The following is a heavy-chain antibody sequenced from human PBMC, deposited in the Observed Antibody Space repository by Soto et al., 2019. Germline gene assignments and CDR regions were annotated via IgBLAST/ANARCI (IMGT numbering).Heavy chain of an antibody. V-gene: IGHV2-5*02. J-gene: IGHJ4*02. CDR1: GFSLSTSGVG. CDR3: AHRRPEGGTGNFDY. Sequence: SGPTLVXPTQTLTLTCTFSGFSLSTSGVGVGWIRQPPGKALEWLALIYWDDDKRYSPSLKSRLTITKDTSKNQVVLTMTNRDPVDTATYYCAHRRPEGGTGNFDYWGQGTLVTVSS. D-gene: IGHD1-1*01. CDR2: IYWDDDK.